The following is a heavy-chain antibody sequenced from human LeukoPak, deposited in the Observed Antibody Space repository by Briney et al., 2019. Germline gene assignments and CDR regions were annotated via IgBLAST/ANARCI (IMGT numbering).Heavy chain of an antibody. Sequence: GGSLRLSCAASGFTFSSVGMHWVRQAPGKGLQWVAVISYDGSNKYYADSVKGRFTISRDNSKNTLYLQMNSLRAEDTAVYYCARGYGSASVDYWGQGTPVTVSS. V-gene: IGHV3-30*03. D-gene: IGHD6-6*01. J-gene: IGHJ4*02. CDR2: ISYDGSNK. CDR1: GFTFSSVG. CDR3: ARGYGSASVDY.